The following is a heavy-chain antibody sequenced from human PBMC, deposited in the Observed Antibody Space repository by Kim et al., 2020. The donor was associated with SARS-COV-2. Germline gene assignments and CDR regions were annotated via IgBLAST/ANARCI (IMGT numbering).Heavy chain of an antibody. CDR1: GFTFSRSW. Sequence: GGSLRLSCAASGFTFSRSWMHWVRQAPGKGLVWVSRINSDGSSTSYADSVKGRFTISRDNAKNTLYLQMNSLRAEDTAVYYCARVGHLGADYWGAQLYYFDYWDQGTLVTVSS. V-gene: IGHV3-74*01. D-gene: IGHD7-27*01. J-gene: IGHJ4*02. CDR3: ARVGHLGADYWGAQLYYFDY. CDR2: INSDGSST.